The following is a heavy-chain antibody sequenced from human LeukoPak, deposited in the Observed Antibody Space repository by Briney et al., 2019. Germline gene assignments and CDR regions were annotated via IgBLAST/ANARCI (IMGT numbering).Heavy chain of an antibody. V-gene: IGHV3-30*02. CDR2: IEFHGGTK. CDR1: GFTFSHYG. CDR3: TNHITVHCSRSRCSDY. D-gene: IGHD2-2*01. Sequence: PGGSLRLSCAASGFTFSHYGMHWVRQAPGKGLEWVAFIEFHGGTKYSADSVKGRFTISRDNSKNTLYLQMNSLRPEDTALYYCTNHITVHCSRSRCSDYRGQGTLVTVSS. J-gene: IGHJ4*02.